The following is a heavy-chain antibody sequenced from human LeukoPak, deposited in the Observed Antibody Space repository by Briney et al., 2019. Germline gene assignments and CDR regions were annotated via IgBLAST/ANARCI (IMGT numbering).Heavy chain of an antibody. J-gene: IGHJ4*02. V-gene: IGHV3-7*01. CDR3: AGGTAIHVGY. CDR2: IKQDESEK. D-gene: IGHD2-21*02. CDR1: GFSFGHYW. Sequence: GGSLRLSCAASGFSFGHYWMSWVRQTPGMGLEWVANIKQDESEKYYMDSVKGRFIISRDNAKNSLYLQMNSLRAEDTAVYYCAGGTAIHVGYWGQGTLVTVSS.